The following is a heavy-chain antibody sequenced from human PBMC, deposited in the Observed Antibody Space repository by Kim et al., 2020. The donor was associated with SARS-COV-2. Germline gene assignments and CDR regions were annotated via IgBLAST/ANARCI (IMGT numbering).Heavy chain of an antibody. V-gene: IGHV4-61*01. CDR1: GASVSSGSHY. Sequence: SETLSLTCTVSGASVSSGSHYWSWIRQPPGKGLEYIGYVHYSGNANYNSNYNPSLMSRVIMSIDTSKNQFSLELRSVTAADTALYYCARDPHGVWDDYWGQGTLVTVSS. J-gene: IGHJ4*02. D-gene: IGHD1-26*01. CDR2: VHYSGNANYNS. CDR3: ARDPHGVWDDY.